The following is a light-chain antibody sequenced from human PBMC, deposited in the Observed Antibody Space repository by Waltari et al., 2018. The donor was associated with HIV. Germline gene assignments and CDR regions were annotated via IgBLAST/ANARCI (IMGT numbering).Light chain of an antibody. CDR1: NNASTP. CDR3: QVWDSRSDHPV. CDR2: ADS. V-gene: IGLV3-21*02. Sequence: SYLLTPPSPVATALRHTATITTTGTNNASTPVHLYQQSPGQAPVLVVHADSDRPSGIPERFSGSNSGNTATLTISRVEAGDEADYYWQVWDSRSDHPVLGGGTRLTVL. J-gene: IGLJ3*02.